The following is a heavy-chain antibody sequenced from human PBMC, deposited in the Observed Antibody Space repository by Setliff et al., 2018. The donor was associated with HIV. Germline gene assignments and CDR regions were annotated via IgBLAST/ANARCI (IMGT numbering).Heavy chain of an antibody. D-gene: IGHD3-10*01. CDR2: IKDDGRDK. Sequence: GGSLRLSCAASGFNFKTYGMTWVRQAPGKRPEWVANIKDDGRDKFYLDSVKGRFTISRDNAKNSLYLQMNSLRAEDAAVYYCAREVWSEDDNWGQGTLVTVSS. CDR3: AREVWSEDDN. CDR1: GFNFKTYG. V-gene: IGHV3-7*05. J-gene: IGHJ4*02.